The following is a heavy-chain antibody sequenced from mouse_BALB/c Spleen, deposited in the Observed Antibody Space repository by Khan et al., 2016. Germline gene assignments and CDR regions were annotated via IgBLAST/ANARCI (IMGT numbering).Heavy chain of an antibody. CDR2: ISYSGST. V-gene: IGHV3-2*02. D-gene: IGHD2-4*01. CDR1: GYSITSDYA. CDR3: ARGITMITTNYFDY. Sequence: EVQLQESGPGLVKPSQSLSLTCTVTGYSITSDYAWNWIRQFPGNKLEWMGYISYSGSTSYNPSLKSRISITRDTSKNQFFLQLNSVTTEDTATYYCARGITMITTNYFDYWGQGTTLTVSS. J-gene: IGHJ2*01.